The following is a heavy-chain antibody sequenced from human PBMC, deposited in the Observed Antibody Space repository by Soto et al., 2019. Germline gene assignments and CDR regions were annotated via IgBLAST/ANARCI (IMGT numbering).Heavy chain of an antibody. CDR3: ARGGLGYCSGGSCYSAELSRYYYGMDV. D-gene: IGHD2-15*01. CDR2: IYYSGAT. V-gene: IGHV4-31*03. J-gene: IGHJ6*02. Sequence: QVQLQESGPGLVKPSQTLSLTCTVSGGSISSGGYYWSWIRQHPGKGLEWIGYIYYSGATYYNPSLKGRVTISVDTSKNQFSPKLSSVTAADTAVYYCARGGLGYCSGGSCYSAELSRYYYGMDVWGQGTTVTVSS. CDR1: GGSISSGGYY.